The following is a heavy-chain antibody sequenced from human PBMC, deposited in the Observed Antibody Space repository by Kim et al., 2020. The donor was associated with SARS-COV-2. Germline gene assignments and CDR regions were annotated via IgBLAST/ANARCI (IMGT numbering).Heavy chain of an antibody. CDR1: GFTFSSYW. V-gene: IGHV3-74*01. CDR3: ARRGDSSGWNDY. CDR2: VNSDGSSA. J-gene: IGHJ4*02. D-gene: IGHD6-19*01. Sequence: GGSLRLSCVASGFTFSSYWMDWVRQVPGKGLVWVSRVNSDGSSASYADSVKGRFTMSRDNAKNTLYLQMNSLRAEDTAVYYCARRGDSSGWNDYWGQGTLVTV.